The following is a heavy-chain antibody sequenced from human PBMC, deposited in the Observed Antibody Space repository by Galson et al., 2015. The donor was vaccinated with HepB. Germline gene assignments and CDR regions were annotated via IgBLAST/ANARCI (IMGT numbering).Heavy chain of an antibody. CDR2: ISSSSSYI. CDR3: ARDPIFGVVKAGNWFDP. CDR1: GFTFSSYS. D-gene: IGHD3-3*01. J-gene: IGHJ5*02. Sequence: SLRLSCAASGFTFSSYSMNWVRQAPGKGLEWVSSISSSSSYIYYADSVKGRFTISRDNAKNSLYLQMNSLRAEDTAVYYCARDPIFGVVKAGNWFDPWGQGTLVTVSS. V-gene: IGHV3-21*01.